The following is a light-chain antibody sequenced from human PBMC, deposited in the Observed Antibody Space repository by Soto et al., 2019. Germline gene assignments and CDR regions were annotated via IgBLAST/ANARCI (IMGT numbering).Light chain of an antibody. Sequence: EIVLTQSPGTLSLSPGERATLSCRASQTVSSSYLAWYQQKPGQAPRLLIYGASSRATGIPDRFSGSGSGTYFTLTISRLEPEDFAFYYFQQYGNSPMYTFGQGTKLEIK. CDR3: QQYGNSPMYT. V-gene: IGKV3-20*01. CDR1: QTVSSSY. CDR2: GAS. J-gene: IGKJ2*01.